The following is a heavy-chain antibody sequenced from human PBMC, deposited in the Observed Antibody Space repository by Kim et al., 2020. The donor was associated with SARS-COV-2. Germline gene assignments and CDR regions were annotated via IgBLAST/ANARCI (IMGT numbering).Heavy chain of an antibody. CDR3: ARPNMGSGRLDAFDI. V-gene: IGHV5-51*01. Sequence: PSFQGQVTISADKSISTAYLQWSSLKASDTAMYYCARPNMGSGRLDAFDIWGQGTMVTVSS. D-gene: IGHD3-10*01. J-gene: IGHJ3*02.